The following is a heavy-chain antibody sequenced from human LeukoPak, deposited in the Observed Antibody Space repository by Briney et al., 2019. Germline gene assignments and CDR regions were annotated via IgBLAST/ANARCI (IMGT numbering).Heavy chain of an antibody. CDR2: IVVGSGNT. J-gene: IGHJ6*04. CDR1: GFTFTSSV. D-gene: IGHD6-13*01. V-gene: IGHV1-58*01. CDR3: AADQQLEVYYGMDV. Sequence: SVKVSCKASGFTFTSSVVQWVRQARGHRLERIGWIVVGSGNTNYAQKFQGRVTITRDMSTSTAYMELSSLRAEDTAVYYCAADQQLEVYYGMDVWGKGTTVTVSS.